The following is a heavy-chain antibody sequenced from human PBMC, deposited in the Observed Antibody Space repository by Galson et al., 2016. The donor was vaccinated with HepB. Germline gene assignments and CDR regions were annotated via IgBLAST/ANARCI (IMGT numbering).Heavy chain of an antibody. V-gene: IGHV3-23*01. J-gene: IGHJ5*02. Sequence: SLRLSCAASGFTFSNYAMTWVRQAPGKGLEWVSGISGSGANTHYANAVKGRFTISRDNSNNTLYLQMNSLRPDDTGVYYCTSDYGGFDPWGQGTLVTVSS. D-gene: IGHD4/OR15-4a*01. CDR2: ISGSGANT. CDR1: GFTFSNYA. CDR3: TSDYGGFDP.